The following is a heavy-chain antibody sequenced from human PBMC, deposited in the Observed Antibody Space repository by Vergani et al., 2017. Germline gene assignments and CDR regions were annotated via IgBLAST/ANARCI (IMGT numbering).Heavy chain of an antibody. Sequence: QVQLVQSGAEVKKPGASVKVSCRASGYSFSSYDISWVRQATGQGLEWMGWMNPNSGTTGYAQKFQGRVTMTRNTSINTAYMELSRLSFEDAAVYYCARGRLLHYYYYGMDVWGQGTTVTVSS. CDR3: ARGRLLHYYYYGMDV. CDR2: MNPNSGTT. CDR1: GYSFSSYD. J-gene: IGHJ6*02. D-gene: IGHD2-21*02. V-gene: IGHV1-8*01.